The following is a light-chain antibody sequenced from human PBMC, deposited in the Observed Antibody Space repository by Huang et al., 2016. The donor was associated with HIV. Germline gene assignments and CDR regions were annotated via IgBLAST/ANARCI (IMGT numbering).Light chain of an antibody. J-gene: IGKJ4*01. Sequence: EIVLTQSPATLSWYPGEKITLFCRASQDIDTSLAWYQQKPGQAPKLLIYYASQRVTGVPARFTGSGSGTEFALTISTLEFDDFAVYYCQQRKSGLTFGGGTKLEVK. V-gene: IGKV3-11*01. CDR3: QQRKSGLT. CDR2: YAS. CDR1: QDIDTS.